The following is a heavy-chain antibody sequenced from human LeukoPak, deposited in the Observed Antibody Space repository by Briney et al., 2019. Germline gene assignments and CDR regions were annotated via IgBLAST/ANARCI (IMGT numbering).Heavy chain of an antibody. V-gene: IGHV4-34*01. CDR1: GGSFSGYY. Sequence: SETLSLTCAVYGGSFSGYYWSWIRQPPGKGLEWIGEINHSGSTNYNPSLKSRVTISVDTSKNQFSLKLSSVTAADTAVYYCARGRRITMIVVVPRPFDYWGQGTPVTVSS. J-gene: IGHJ4*02. CDR2: INHSGST. D-gene: IGHD3-22*01. CDR3: ARGRRITMIVVVPRPFDY.